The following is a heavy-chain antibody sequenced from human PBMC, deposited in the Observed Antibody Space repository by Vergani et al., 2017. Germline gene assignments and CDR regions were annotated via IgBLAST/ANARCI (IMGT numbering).Heavy chain of an antibody. CDR2: INSDGSST. CDR3: ARDLGVPAAIDYYGMDV. D-gene: IGHD2-2*01. Sequence: EVQLVESGGGLVQPGGSLRLSCAASGFTFSSYWMHWVRQAPGKGLVWVSRINSDGSSTSYADSVKGRFTISRDNAKNTLYLQMNSLRAEDTAVYYCARDLGVPAAIDYYGMDVWGQGTTVTVSS. J-gene: IGHJ6*02. V-gene: IGHV3-74*01. CDR1: GFTFSSYW.